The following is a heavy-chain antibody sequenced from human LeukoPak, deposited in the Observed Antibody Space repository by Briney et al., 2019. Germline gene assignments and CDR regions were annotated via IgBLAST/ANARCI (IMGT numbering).Heavy chain of an antibody. Sequence: SETLSLTCTVSGGSFSSDAYYWTWIRQPPGKGLEWIGYIYYSGSTNYNPSLKSRITISLNTSKNQFSLKVRSVTAADTAVYYCARLFYSSGWPSFDYWGQGTLVTVSS. CDR2: IYYSGST. D-gene: IGHD6-19*01. V-gene: IGHV4-61*08. CDR1: GGSFSSDAYY. J-gene: IGHJ4*02. CDR3: ARLFYSSGWPSFDY.